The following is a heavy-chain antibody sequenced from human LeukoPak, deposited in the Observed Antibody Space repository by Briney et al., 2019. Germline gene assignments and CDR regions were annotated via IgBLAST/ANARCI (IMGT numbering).Heavy chain of an antibody. Sequence: GGSLRLSCAASGFTFGIYEMNWVRQAPGKGLEWVSYISASGSSIYYADSVKGRFAISRDNAKNSLYLQMNSLRAEDTAVYYCARDRGTTMVRSFDIWGQGTMVTVSS. J-gene: IGHJ3*02. D-gene: IGHD4/OR15-4a*01. CDR2: ISASGSSI. CDR3: ARDRGTTMVRSFDI. CDR1: GFTFGIYE. V-gene: IGHV3-48*03.